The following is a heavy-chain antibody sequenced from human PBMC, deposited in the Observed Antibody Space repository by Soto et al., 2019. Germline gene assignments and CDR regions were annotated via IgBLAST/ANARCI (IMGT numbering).Heavy chain of an antibody. D-gene: IGHD6-13*01. J-gene: IGHJ4*02. CDR3: ARLRYSSSWYYFDY. V-gene: IGHV1-69*13. CDR2: IIPIFGTA. CDR1: GGTFSSYA. Sequence: SVKVSCKASGGTFSSYAISWVRQAPGQALEWMGGIIPIFGTANYAQKFQCRVTITADESTSTAYMELSSLRSEDTAVYYCARLRYSSSWYYFDYWGQGTLVTVSS.